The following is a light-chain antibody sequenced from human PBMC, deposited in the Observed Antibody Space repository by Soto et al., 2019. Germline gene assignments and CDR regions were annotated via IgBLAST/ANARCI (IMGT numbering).Light chain of an antibody. Sequence: EIVLTQSPGTLSSSPGERATLSCRASQYVSMNFLAWYQQKPGQAPRLFIYGASIRPTGIPDRFSGSGSGTDFTLTINRLEPDDFAVYYCQQYGSSPVTFGQGTKVEIK. V-gene: IGKV3-20*01. CDR2: GAS. CDR1: QYVSMNF. J-gene: IGKJ1*01. CDR3: QQYGSSPVT.